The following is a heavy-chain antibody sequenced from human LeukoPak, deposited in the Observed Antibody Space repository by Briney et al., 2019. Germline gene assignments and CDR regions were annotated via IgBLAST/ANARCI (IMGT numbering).Heavy chain of an antibody. V-gene: IGHV4-4*02. CDR1: GGSISSSNW. D-gene: IGHD5-18*01. J-gene: IGHJ6*03. CDR2: IYHSGST. CDR3: ASPLLDTAMVSGYYYYMDV. Sequence: PSGTLSLTCAVSGGSISSSNWWSWVRQPPGKGLEWIGEIYHSGSTNYNPSLKSRVTISVDKSKNQFSLKLSSVTAADTAVYYCASPLLDTAMVSGYYYYMDVWGKGTTVTVSS.